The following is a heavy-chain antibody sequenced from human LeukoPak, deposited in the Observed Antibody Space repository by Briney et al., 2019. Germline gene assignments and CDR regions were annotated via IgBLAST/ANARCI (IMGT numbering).Heavy chain of an antibody. V-gene: IGHV3-30*18. J-gene: IGHJ4*02. CDR1: GFTFSDNG. CDR2: ISWNGGEE. Sequence: PGKSLRLSCAASGFTFSDNGMHWLRQAPGKGLEWVAVISWNGGEEHYGNSVRGRFTISRDNSKNMVYLQMNSLRAEDTAVYYCAKEQGYTGWLTTGHWGQGALVTVSS. CDR3: AKEQGYTGWLTTGH. D-gene: IGHD6-19*01.